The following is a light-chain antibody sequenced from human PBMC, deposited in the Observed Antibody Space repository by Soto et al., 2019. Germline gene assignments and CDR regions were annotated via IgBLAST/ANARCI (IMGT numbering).Light chain of an antibody. J-gene: IGKJ1*01. CDR2: GAS. CDR3: HQYGVSPGT. Sequence: IVLTQSPGTLSLSPGERATLSCSASQSVTSNYLAWYQQKPGQAPRLLIFGASIRDTGLPDRFSGSGSGTDFTLTISRLEPEDFAVYYCHQYGVSPGTFGQGTKVEIK. CDR1: QSVTSNY. V-gene: IGKV3-20*01.